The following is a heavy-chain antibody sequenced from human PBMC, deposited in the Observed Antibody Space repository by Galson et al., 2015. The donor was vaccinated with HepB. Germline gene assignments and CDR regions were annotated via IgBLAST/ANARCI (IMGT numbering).Heavy chain of an antibody. CDR3: ATGGLTSSSWFLLPFDY. CDR1: GYTLTELS. Sequence: SVKVSCKVSGYTLTELSMHWVRQAPGKGLEWMGGFDPEDGETIYAQKFQGRVTMTEDTSTDTAYMELSSLRSEDTAVYYCATGGLTSSSWFLLPFDYWGQGTLVTVSS. CDR2: FDPEDGET. J-gene: IGHJ4*02. V-gene: IGHV1-24*01. D-gene: IGHD6-13*01.